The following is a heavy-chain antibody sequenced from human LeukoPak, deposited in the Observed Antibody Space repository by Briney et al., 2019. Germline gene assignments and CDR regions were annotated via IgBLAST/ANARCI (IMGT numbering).Heavy chain of an antibody. Sequence: ETLSLTCAVYGGSFSGYYWSWVRQAPGKGLEWVSAISGSGGSTYYADSVKGRFTISRDNSKNTLYLQMNSLRAEDTAVHYCAKASVVPAAIKHWGQGTLVTVSS. CDR2: ISGSGGST. V-gene: IGHV3-23*01. J-gene: IGHJ1*01. CDR1: GGSFSGYY. CDR3: AKASVVPAAIKH. D-gene: IGHD2-2*02.